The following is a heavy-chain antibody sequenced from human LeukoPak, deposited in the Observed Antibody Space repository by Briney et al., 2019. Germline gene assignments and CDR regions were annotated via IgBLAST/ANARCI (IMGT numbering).Heavy chain of an antibody. CDR1: GFTFSSYG. Sequence: PGRSLRLSCAASGFTFSSYGMHWVRQAPGKGLEWVAVISYDGSNKYYADSVKGRFTISRDNSKNTLYLQMNSLRAEDTAVYYCAKEVGSGYYRESPDYWGQGTLVTVSS. CDR2: ISYDGSNK. CDR3: AKEVGSGYYRESPDY. J-gene: IGHJ4*02. D-gene: IGHD3-22*01. V-gene: IGHV3-30*18.